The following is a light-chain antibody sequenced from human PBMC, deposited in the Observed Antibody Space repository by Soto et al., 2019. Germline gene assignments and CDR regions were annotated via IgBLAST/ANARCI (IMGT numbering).Light chain of an antibody. CDR2: LNSDGSH. CDR1: SGYSSYA. J-gene: IGLJ2*01. Sequence: QPVLTQSPSASASLGASVKLTCTLSSGYSSYAIAWHQQEPEKGPRYLMKLNSDGSHSKGDGIPNRFSGSSSGAERYLTISSLQSEDEADYYCQTWGTGIHVVFGGGTKVTVL. CDR3: QTWGTGIHVV. V-gene: IGLV4-69*01.